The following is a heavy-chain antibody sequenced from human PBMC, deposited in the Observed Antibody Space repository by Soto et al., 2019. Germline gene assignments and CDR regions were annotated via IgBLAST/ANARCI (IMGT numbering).Heavy chain of an antibody. CDR2: IWHDGSNK. Sequence: QVQLVESGGGVVQPGRSLRLSCAASGFTFSSYGMHWVRQAPGKGLEWVAVIWHDGSNKDYADSVKGRFTISRDNSKNTLYLQMNSLRAEYTAVYYCARGLGYCSGGSCYYDYYYYYMDVWGKGTTVTFSS. CDR3: ARGLGYCSGGSCYYDYYYYYMDV. J-gene: IGHJ6*03. V-gene: IGHV3-33*01. D-gene: IGHD2-15*01. CDR1: GFTFSSYG.